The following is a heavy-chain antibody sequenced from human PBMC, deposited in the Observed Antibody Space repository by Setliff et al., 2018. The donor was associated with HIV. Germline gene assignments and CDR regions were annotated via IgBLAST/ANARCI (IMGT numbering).Heavy chain of an antibody. J-gene: IGHJ6*02. D-gene: IGHD6-19*01. V-gene: IGHV5-10-1*04. CDR3: AKHLSPGSGWYSKARGMDV. CDR2: IDPSDSYI. Sequence: GESLKISCKGSGKSLSNYWINWVRQMPGKGLEWMGRIDPSDSYINYSPSFQGQVTISADKSISTAYLQWSSLKASDTAMYYCAKHLSPGSGWYSKARGMDVWGQGTTVTVSS. CDR1: GKSLSNYW.